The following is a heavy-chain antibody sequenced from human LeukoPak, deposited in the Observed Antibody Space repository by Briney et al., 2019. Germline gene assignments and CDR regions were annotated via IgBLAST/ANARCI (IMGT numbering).Heavy chain of an antibody. D-gene: IGHD1-26*01. Sequence: GGSLRLSCAASGFTFSSYEMNWVRQAPGKGLEWVSYISSSGSTIYYADSVKGRFTISRDKAKNSLYLQMNRLRAEDTAVYYCARASGSYYFDYWGQGTLVTVSS. CDR2: ISSSGSTI. CDR1: GFTFSSYE. CDR3: ARASGSYYFDY. J-gene: IGHJ4*02. V-gene: IGHV3-48*03.